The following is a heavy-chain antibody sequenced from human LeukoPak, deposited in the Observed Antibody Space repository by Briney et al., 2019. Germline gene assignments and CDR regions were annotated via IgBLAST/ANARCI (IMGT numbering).Heavy chain of an antibody. D-gene: IGHD3-22*01. Sequence: GGSLRLSCAASGFTFSSYAMSWVRQAPGKGLEWVSAISGSGGTTYYADSVKGRFTISRDNSKNTLYLQMNSLRAEDTAVYFCARGGGYYDITGYYPVYWGQGTLVTVSS. CDR1: GFTFSSYA. CDR2: ISGSGGTT. V-gene: IGHV3-23*01. J-gene: IGHJ4*02. CDR3: ARGGGYYDITGYYPVY.